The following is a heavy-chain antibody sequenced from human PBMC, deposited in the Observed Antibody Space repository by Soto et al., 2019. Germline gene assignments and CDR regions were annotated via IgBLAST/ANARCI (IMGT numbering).Heavy chain of an antibody. D-gene: IGHD2-15*01. CDR3: ARHVYCSGGSCPRRFDY. Sequence: QVQLQESGPGLVKPSETLSLTCTVSGGSISSYYWSWIRQPPGKGLEWIGYIYYSGSTNYNPSLMSRVTISVDTSKNQFSLKLSAVTAADTAVYYCARHVYCSGGSCPRRFDYWGQGTLVTVSS. V-gene: IGHV4-59*08. CDR2: IYYSGST. J-gene: IGHJ4*02. CDR1: GGSISSYY.